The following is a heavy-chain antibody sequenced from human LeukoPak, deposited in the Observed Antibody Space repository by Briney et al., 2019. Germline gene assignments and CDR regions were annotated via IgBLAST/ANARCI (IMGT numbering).Heavy chain of an antibody. CDR2: INQSGST. Sequence: SETLSLTCAVYGGSFSGYYWSWIRQPPGKGLEWIGEINQSGSTNYNPSLKSRVTISVDTSKNQFSLKLNSMTAADTAVYYCATIQRDHAFDIWGQGTVVSVSS. CDR3: ATIQRDHAFDI. V-gene: IGHV4-34*01. J-gene: IGHJ3*02. D-gene: IGHD6-25*01. CDR1: GGSFSGYY.